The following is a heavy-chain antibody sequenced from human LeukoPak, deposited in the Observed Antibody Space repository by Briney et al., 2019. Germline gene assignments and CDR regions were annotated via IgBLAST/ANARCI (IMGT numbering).Heavy chain of an antibody. Sequence: PGGSLRLSCAASGFAFSNYAMYWVRQAPGKGLEWVAFTTYDGSDKYYADSAKGRFTISRDNSKNTLYLQMNSLRAEDTAVYYCANCGDFWSGYYDYWGQGTLVTVSS. CDR2: TTYDGSDK. CDR3: ANCGDFWSGYYDY. D-gene: IGHD3-3*01. CDR1: GFAFSNYA. V-gene: IGHV3-30*02. J-gene: IGHJ4*02.